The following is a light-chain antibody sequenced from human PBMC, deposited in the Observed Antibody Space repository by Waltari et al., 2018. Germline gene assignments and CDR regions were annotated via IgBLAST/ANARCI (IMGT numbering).Light chain of an antibody. Sequence: DIQMTQSPFSMSASVGDRVTITCRASQGISSWLAWFQQKPGKAPKLLIYKASSLHSGVPSRFSGSGSGTDFTLTVSSLQSEDFATYYCQQYNSAPWTFGQGTKVEIK. CDR3: QQYNSAPWT. CDR2: KAS. J-gene: IGKJ1*01. V-gene: IGKV1-12*01. CDR1: QGISSW.